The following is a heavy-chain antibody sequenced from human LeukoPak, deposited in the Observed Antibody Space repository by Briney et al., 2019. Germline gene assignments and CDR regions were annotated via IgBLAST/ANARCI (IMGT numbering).Heavy chain of an antibody. CDR2: IGSGGTLI. D-gene: IGHD5-24*01. CDR1: GFTVSSNY. CDR3: ARDAYNYGWFDP. V-gene: IGHV3-11*01. J-gene: IGHJ5*02. Sequence: GGSLRLSCAASGFTVSSNYMSWIRQAPGKGLEWVSYIGSGGTLIHYANSVKGRFTISRDNAKNSLYLQMNSLRAEDTAVYYCARDAYNYGWFDPWGQGTLVTVSS.